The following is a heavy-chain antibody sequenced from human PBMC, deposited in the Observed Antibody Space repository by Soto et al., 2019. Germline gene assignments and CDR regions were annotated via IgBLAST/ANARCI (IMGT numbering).Heavy chain of an antibody. CDR3: ARWGTTGGLDV. V-gene: IGHV3-30*19. Sequence: VHLVESGGGVVQPGAFLRLSCVGSGFTFRSYVIHWVRQAPGKGLEWVALTSYDGSNKYYDDSVKGRFTISRDNSRNTVDLHMDSLRFEDTALYYCARWGTTGGLDVWGQGTLVSVSS. CDR1: GFTFRSYV. D-gene: IGHD3-16*01. CDR2: TSYDGSNK. J-gene: IGHJ4*02.